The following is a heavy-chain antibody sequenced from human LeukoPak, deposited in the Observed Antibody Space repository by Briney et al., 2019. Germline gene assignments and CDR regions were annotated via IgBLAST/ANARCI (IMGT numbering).Heavy chain of an antibody. D-gene: IGHD2-15*01. Sequence: GGSLRLSCAASGFTFSSYAMSRVRQAPGKGLEWVSAISGSGGSTYYADSVKGRFTISRDNSRNTLYLQLNSLRAEDTAVYYCAKPVVAATLDNWFDPWGQGTLVTVSS. J-gene: IGHJ5*02. CDR3: AKPVVAATLDNWFDP. V-gene: IGHV3-23*01. CDR2: ISGSGGST. CDR1: GFTFSSYA.